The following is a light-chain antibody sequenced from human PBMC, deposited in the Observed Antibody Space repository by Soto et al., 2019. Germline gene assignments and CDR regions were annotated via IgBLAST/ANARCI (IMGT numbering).Light chain of an antibody. CDR1: QSISRW. CDR2: DAS. Sequence: DLQMTQSPSTLSASLGARVTITCRASQSISRWLAWYQQKPGKAPKILIYDASTLESGVPSRFSGRGSGTEFTLTISRLQADDFATYYCQQYNSYWTFGQGTKVDIK. J-gene: IGKJ1*01. V-gene: IGKV1-5*01. CDR3: QQYNSYWT.